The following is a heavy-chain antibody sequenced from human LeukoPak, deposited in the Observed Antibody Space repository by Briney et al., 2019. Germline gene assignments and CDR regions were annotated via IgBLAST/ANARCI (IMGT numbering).Heavy chain of an antibody. CDR1: GFTFSSYW. V-gene: IGHV3-7*01. CDR3: AILHYDSSGYYTGLFDY. J-gene: IGHJ4*02. CDR2: IKQDGSEK. D-gene: IGHD3-22*01. Sequence: GGSLRLSCAAYGFTFSSYWMSWVRQAPGKGLKWVANIKQDGSEKYYVDSVKGRFTISGDNAKNSLYLQMNSLRAEDTAVYYCAILHYDSSGYYTGLFDYWGQGTLVTVSS.